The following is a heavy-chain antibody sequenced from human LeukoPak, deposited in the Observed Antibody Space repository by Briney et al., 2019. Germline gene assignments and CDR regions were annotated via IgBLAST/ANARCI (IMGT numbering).Heavy chain of an antibody. CDR1: GFTVSSSY. CDR2: IYSGGST. CDR3: AREYGDYGSGAFDI. Sequence: GGSLRLSYAASGFTVSSSYMSWVRQAPGKGLEWVSVIYSGGSTYYADSVKGRFTISRHNSKNTLYLQMNSLRAEDTAVYYCAREYGDYGSGAFDIWGQGTMVTVSS. D-gene: IGHD4-17*01. J-gene: IGHJ3*02. V-gene: IGHV3-53*04.